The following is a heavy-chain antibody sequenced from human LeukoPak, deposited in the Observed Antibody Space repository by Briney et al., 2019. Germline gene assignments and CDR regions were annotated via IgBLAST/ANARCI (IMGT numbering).Heavy chain of an antibody. Sequence: PSETLSLTCTVSGGSISSGGYYWSWIRQHPGKGLEWIGYIYYSGSTYYNPSLKSRVTISVDTSKNQFSLKLSSVTAADTAVYYCARAAILYDYVWGSYLLMARPFEYDYWGQGTLVTVSS. V-gene: IGHV4-31*03. CDR3: ARAAILYDYVWGSYLLMARPFEYDY. J-gene: IGHJ4*02. CDR2: IYYSGST. D-gene: IGHD3-16*02. CDR1: GGSISSGGYY.